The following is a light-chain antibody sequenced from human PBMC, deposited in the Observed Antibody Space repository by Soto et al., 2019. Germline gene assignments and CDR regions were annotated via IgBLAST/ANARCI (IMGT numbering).Light chain of an antibody. CDR3: QQYGSSPQT. Sequence: EIVLTQSPGTLSLSPGERATLSCRASQSVSSSYLAWYQQKPGQAPRLLIYDASSRATGIPDRFSGSGSGTEVTLTISRLEPEDFAVYYCQQYGSSPQTFGQGTKVEIK. CDR2: DAS. J-gene: IGKJ1*01. CDR1: QSVSSSY. V-gene: IGKV3-20*01.